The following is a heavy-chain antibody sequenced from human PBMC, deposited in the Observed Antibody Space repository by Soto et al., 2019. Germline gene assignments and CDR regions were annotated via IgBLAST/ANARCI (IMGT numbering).Heavy chain of an antibody. CDR1: GGTFSSYA. J-gene: IGHJ3*02. D-gene: IGHD3-22*01. CDR3: AREVGFYDSSGYTYDAFDI. V-gene: IGHV1-69*12. Sequence: QVQLVQSGAEVKKPGSSVKVSCKASGGTFSSYAISWVRQAPGQGLEWMGGIIPIFGTANYAQKFQGRVTITADESTSTAYMELSSPRSEDTAVYYCAREVGFYDSSGYTYDAFDIWGQGTMVTVSS. CDR2: IIPIFGTA.